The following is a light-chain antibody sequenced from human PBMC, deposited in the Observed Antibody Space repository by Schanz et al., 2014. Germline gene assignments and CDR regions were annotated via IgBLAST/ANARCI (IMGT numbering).Light chain of an antibody. V-gene: IGLV3-1*01. CDR3: QAWDNTVV. CDR1: KLGYKY. Sequence: SSELTQPPSVSVSPGQTAIITCSGDKLGYKYASWYQQRPGQSPVLVIYQDTKRPSGIPERFSGSNSGNTATLTISGTQAMDEADYYCQAWDNTVVFGGGTKLTVL. J-gene: IGLJ3*02. CDR2: QDT.